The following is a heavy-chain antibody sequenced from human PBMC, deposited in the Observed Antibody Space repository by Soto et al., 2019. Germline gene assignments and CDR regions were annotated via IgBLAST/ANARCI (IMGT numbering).Heavy chain of an antibody. CDR1: GFTFSSYG. CDR2: IWYDGSNK. Sequence: QVQLLESGGGVVQPGRSLRLSCAASGFTFSSYGMHWVRQAPGKGLEWVAVIWYDGSNKYYADSVKGRFTISRDNSKNTLYLQMNSLRAEDTAVYYCARERGVVVAATRYFDYWGQGTLVTVSS. J-gene: IGHJ4*02. CDR3: ARERGVVVAATRYFDY. D-gene: IGHD2-15*01. V-gene: IGHV3-33*01.